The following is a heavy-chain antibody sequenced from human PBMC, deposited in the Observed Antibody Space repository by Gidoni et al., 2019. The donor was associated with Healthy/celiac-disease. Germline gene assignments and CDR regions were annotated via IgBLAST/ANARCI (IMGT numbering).Heavy chain of an antibody. CDR2: IYYSGST. CDR3: ARFVVVRASAFDI. Sequence: QVQLQESGPGLVKPSQTLSLTCTFSGGSISSGGYYWSWIRQHPGKGLEWIGYIYYSGSTYYNPSLKSRVTISVDTSKNQFSLKLSSVTAADTAVYYCARFVVVRASAFDIWGQGTMVTVSS. CDR1: GGSISSGGYY. V-gene: IGHV4-31*03. J-gene: IGHJ3*02. D-gene: IGHD2-21*01.